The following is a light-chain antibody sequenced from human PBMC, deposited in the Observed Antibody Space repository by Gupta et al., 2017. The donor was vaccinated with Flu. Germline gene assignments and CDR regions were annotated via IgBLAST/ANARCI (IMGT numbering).Light chain of an antibody. J-gene: IGKJ2*01. Sequence: EVVMPQSPLSLPVTVGQPASISCRSSQSLVYTDGITYLNWYHQRPGQSPRRLICRVSNRDSGVPDRFSGSGSGTDFTLKISRVEAEDVGVYYCRQGTHQVYSFGQGTKLEIE. CDR3: RQGTHQVYS. CDR1: QSLVYTDGITY. CDR2: RVS. V-gene: IGKV2-30*01.